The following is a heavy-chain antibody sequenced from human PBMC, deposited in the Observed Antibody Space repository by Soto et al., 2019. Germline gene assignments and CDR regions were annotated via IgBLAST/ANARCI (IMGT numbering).Heavy chain of an antibody. V-gene: IGHV4-34*01. CDR2: INHSGST. D-gene: IGHD6-13*01. Sequence: SETLSLTCSVYGGSFSGYYWSWIRQPPGKGLEWIGEINHSGSTHYNPSLKSRVTISVDTSKNQFSLKLSSVTAADTAVYYCARDSSSWYINWFDPWGQGTLVTVSS. CDR3: ARDSSSWYINWFDP. J-gene: IGHJ5*02. CDR1: GGSFSGYY.